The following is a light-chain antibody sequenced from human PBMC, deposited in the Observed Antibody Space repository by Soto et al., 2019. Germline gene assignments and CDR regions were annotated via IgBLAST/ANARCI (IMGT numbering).Light chain of an antibody. CDR3: QQSYSTPLT. V-gene: IGKV1-39*01. CDR2: AAY. J-gene: IGKJ4*01. CDR1: QSISTY. Sequence: DIQMTQSPSSLSASVGDRVTITCRASQSISTYLNWYQQKPGKAPKLLIYAAYTLQSGVPSTFSGSGSGTDFTLTISSLQPEDFATYYFQQSYSTPLTFGGGTKLDIK.